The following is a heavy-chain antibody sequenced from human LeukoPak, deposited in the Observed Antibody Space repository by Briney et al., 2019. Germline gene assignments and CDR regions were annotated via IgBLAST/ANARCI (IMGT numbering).Heavy chain of an antibody. CDR1: GGSISSYY. V-gene: IGHV4-4*07. Sequence: SETLSLTCTVSGGSISSYYWSWIRQPAGKGLEWIGRIYTSGSTNYNPSLKSRVTMSVDTSKNQFSLKLSSVTAADTAVYYCASNAYDFWSGYYEGYFDYWGQGTLVTVSS. CDR2: IYTSGST. D-gene: IGHD3-3*01. J-gene: IGHJ4*02. CDR3: ASNAYDFWSGYYEGYFDY.